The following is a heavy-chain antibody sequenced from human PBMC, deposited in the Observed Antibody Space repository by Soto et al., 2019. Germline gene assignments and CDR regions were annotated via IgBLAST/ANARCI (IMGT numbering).Heavy chain of an antibody. J-gene: IGHJ4*02. CDR2: IFLESDRT. D-gene: IGHD1-1*01. CDR3: GKDGTEGGLDF. CDR1: GSTFNEYA. V-gene: IGHV3-9*01. Sequence: PGGSLRLSCAVSGSTFNEYAMHWLRQAPGKGLEWVSGIFLESDRTGYADSVKGRFTTSRDKAKNSLYLQMNSLRPEDTALYYCGKDGTEGGLDFWGQGTLVTLSS.